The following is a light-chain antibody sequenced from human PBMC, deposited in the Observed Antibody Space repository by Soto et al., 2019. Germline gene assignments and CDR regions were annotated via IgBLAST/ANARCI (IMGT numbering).Light chain of an antibody. CDR1: QSVTSSY. J-gene: IGKJ1*01. CDR3: QQYGNSPWT. CDR2: GAS. Sequence: EIVLTQSPGTLSLSPGERATLSCRASQSVTSSYLAWYQQKPGQAPRLLIYGASSRATGIPDRFSGSGSGTAFTLTISRREPEDFAVYYCQQYGNSPWTFGQGTEVEIK. V-gene: IGKV3-20*01.